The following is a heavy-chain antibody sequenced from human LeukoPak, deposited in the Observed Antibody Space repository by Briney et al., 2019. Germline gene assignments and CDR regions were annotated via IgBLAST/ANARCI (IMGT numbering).Heavy chain of an antibody. CDR1: GFTFSNYW. V-gene: IGHV3-7*01. Sequence: PGGSLRLSCAASGFTFSNYWMSWVRQAPGKGLEWVANTKQDGGEKYYVDSVEGRFTISRDNAKNSLYLQMNSLRAEDTAVYYCARDPTIFGVVIVPDYWGQGTLVTVSS. CDR2: TKQDGGEK. D-gene: IGHD3-3*01. J-gene: IGHJ4*02. CDR3: ARDPTIFGVVIVPDY.